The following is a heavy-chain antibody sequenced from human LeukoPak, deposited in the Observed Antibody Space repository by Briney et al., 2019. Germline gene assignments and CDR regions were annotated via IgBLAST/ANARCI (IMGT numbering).Heavy chain of an antibody. CDR2: ISSSSSAI. Sequence: GGSLRLSCAASGFSFSTSSMNWVRQAPGKGLEWISYISSSSSAIYYADSVKGRFAISRDNAKNSLYLQMNSLRAEDTAIYYCARENWDLVGVTLYIWGKGTTVIVSS. CDR1: GFSFSTSS. CDR3: ARENWDLVGVTLYI. V-gene: IGHV3-48*01. J-gene: IGHJ6*04. D-gene: IGHD3-10*01.